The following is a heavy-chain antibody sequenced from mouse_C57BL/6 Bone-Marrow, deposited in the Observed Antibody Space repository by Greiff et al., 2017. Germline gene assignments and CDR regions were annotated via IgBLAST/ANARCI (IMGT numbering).Heavy chain of an antibody. CDR3: ARWGYGNYGAWFAY. J-gene: IGHJ3*01. CDR2: INPNNGGT. Sequence: EVQLQQSGPELVKPGASVKIPCKASGYTFTDYNMDWVKQSHGKSLEWIGDINPNNGGTIYNQKFKGKATLTVDKSSSTAYMELRSLTSEDTAVYYGARWGYGNYGAWFAYWGQGTLVTVSA. V-gene: IGHV1-18*01. D-gene: IGHD2-1*01. CDR1: GYTFTDYN.